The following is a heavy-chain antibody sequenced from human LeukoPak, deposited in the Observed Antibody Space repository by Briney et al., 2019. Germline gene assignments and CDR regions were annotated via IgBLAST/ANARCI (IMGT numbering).Heavy chain of an antibody. Sequence: GESLKISCQGSGYSFSNYWIAWVRQMPGKGPEWMAIIYPGDSDSRYSPSSQGHVTISADKSINTAYLHWSSLEASDSAIYYCARRDGNEFAYWGQGTLVTVSS. J-gene: IGHJ4*02. V-gene: IGHV5-51*01. CDR3: ARRDGNEFAY. CDR1: GYSFSNYW. CDR2: IYPGDSDS.